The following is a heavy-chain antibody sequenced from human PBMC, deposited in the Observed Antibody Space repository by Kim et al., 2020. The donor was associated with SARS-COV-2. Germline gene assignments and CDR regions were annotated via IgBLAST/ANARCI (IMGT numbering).Heavy chain of an antibody. CDR3: ARQYNDGGNSLDY. V-gene: IGHV4-39*01. CDR1: GDSVNSFSYY. D-gene: IGHD2-21*02. J-gene: IGHJ4*02. CDR2: INYSGNT. Sequence: SETLSLTCTVSGDSVNSFSYYWAWIRQPPGKGLAWIGSINYSGNTYYNLSLESRVAISVDTAKNRFSLNLNSVTAADTAIYYCARQYNDGGNSLDYWGQG.